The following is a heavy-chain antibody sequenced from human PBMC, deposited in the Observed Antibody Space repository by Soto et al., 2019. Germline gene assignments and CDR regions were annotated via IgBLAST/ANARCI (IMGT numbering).Heavy chain of an antibody. CDR2: ISSSSSYI. V-gene: IGHV3-21*01. Sequence: SLRLSCAASGFTFSSYSMNWVRQAPGKGLEWVSSISSSSSYIYYADSVKGRFTISRDNAKNSLYLQMNSLRAEDTAVYYCAREYYYDSSGYYRPLDFDYWGQGTLVTVSS. D-gene: IGHD3-22*01. CDR1: GFTFSSYS. J-gene: IGHJ4*02. CDR3: AREYYYDSSGYYRPLDFDY.